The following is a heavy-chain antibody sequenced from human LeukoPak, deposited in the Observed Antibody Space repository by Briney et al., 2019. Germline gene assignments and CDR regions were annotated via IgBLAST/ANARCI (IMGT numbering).Heavy chain of an antibody. CDR3: ARGHRAEAGLLGDDFDI. CDR1: GGSISSISYY. V-gene: IGHV4-39*07. J-gene: IGHJ3*02. D-gene: IGHD6-13*01. Sequence: SETLSLTCTVSGGSISSISYYCGWIRQPPGKGLEWIGSIYYSGSTYYNPSRKSRVTISVDTSKNQFSLKLSSVTAADTAVYYCARGHRAEAGLLGDDFDIWGQGTMVTVSS. CDR2: IYYSGST.